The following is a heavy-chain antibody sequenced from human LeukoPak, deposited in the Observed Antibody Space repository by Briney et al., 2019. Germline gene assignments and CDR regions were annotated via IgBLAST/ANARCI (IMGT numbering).Heavy chain of an antibody. CDR2: IKSKTDGGTT. V-gene: IGHV3-15*01. CDR3: TIGRFLEWLLF. Sequence: PGGSLRLSCAASGFTFSNAWMSWVRQAPGKGLEWVGRIKSKTDGGTTDYAAPVKGRFTISRDVSKNTLYLQMNSLKTEDTAVYYCTIGRFLEWLLFGGQGTLVTVSS. D-gene: IGHD3-3*01. CDR1: GFTFSNAW. J-gene: IGHJ4*02.